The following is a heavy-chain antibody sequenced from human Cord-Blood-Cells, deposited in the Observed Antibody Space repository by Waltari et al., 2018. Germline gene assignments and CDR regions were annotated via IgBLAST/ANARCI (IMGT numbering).Heavy chain of an antibody. CDR2: INAGNSNT. V-gene: IGHV1-3*01. J-gene: IGHJ5*02. Sequence: QVQLVQSGAAVKKPGASVKVSCKASGYTFTSYAMHWVRQATGQRLEWMGWINAGNSNTKYSQKFQGRVTITRDTSASTAYMELSSLRSEDTAVYYCARKGIAAAGFDPWGQGTLVTVSS. CDR1: GYTFTSYA. D-gene: IGHD6-13*01. CDR3: ARKGIAAAGFDP.